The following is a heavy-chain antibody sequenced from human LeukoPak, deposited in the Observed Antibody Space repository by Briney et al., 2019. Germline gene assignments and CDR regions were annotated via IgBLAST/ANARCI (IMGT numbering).Heavy chain of an antibody. Sequence: GGSLRLSCAASGFTFSSYGMHWVRQAPGKGLEWVAVISYDGSNKYYADSVKGRFTISRDNSKNTLYLQMNSLRAEDTAVYYCAKATYYYGSGSYGALDYWGQGTLVTVSS. CDR3: AKATYYYGSGSYGALDY. V-gene: IGHV3-30*18. CDR2: ISYDGSNK. D-gene: IGHD3-10*01. J-gene: IGHJ4*02. CDR1: GFTFSSYG.